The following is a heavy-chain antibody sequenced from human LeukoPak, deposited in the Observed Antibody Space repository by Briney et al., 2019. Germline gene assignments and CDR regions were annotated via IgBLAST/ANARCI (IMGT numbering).Heavy chain of an antibody. Sequence: GGSLRLSCAASGFTFSSFGMHWVRQAPGKGLEWVAVISYDGSSKYYADSVKGRFTISRDNSKNTLYLQMYSLRAEDTAVYYCASPAAYSSSWYYFDYWGQGTLVTVSS. V-gene: IGHV3-30*03. D-gene: IGHD6-13*01. CDR1: GFTFSSFG. J-gene: IGHJ4*02. CDR3: ASPAAYSSSWYYFDY. CDR2: ISYDGSSK.